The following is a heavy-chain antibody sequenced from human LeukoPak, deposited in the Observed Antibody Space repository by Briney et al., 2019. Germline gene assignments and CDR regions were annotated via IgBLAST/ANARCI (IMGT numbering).Heavy chain of an antibody. J-gene: IGHJ3*02. CDR2: ISYDGSNK. V-gene: IGHV3-30-3*01. D-gene: IGHD3-9*01. Sequence: GGSLRLSCAASGFTFSSYAMHWVRQAPGKGLERVAVISYDGSNKYYADSVKGRFTISRDNSKNTLYLQMNSLRAEDTAVYYCARDGVVWFFDIWGQGTMVTVSS. CDR3: ARDGVVWFFDI. CDR1: GFTFSSYA.